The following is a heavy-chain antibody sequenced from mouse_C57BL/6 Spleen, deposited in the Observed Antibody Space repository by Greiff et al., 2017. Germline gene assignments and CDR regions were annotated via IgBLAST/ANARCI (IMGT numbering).Heavy chain of an antibody. CDR2: ISNGGGST. D-gene: IGHD4-1*01. Sequence: EVQGVESGGGLVQPGGSLKLSCAASGFTFSDYYMYWVRQTPEKRLEWVAYISNGGGSTYYPDTVKGRFTISRDNAKNTLYLQMSRLKSEDTAMYYCARQVNWNYFDYWGQGTTLTVSS. J-gene: IGHJ2*01. V-gene: IGHV5-12*01. CDR1: GFTFSDYY. CDR3: ARQVNWNYFDY.